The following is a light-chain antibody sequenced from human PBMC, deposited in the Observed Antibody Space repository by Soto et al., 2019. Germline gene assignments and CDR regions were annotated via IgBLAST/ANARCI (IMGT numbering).Light chain of an antibody. J-gene: IGLJ2*01. CDR1: SSDVGSYNL. CDR2: EGS. Sequence: QSALTQPASVSGSPGQSITISCTGTSSDVGSYNLVSWYQQHPGKAPKLMIYEGSKRPSGVSNRFSGSKSGNTASLTISGVPAEDEGEYYCCSYAGSSTSVVFGGGTKLTVL. V-gene: IGLV2-23*01. CDR3: CSYAGSSTSVV.